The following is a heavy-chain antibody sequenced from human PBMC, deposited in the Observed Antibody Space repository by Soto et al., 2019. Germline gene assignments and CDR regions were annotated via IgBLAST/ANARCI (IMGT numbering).Heavy chain of an antibody. Sequence: SVKVSCKASGGTSSSNAISWVRQAPGQGLEWMGGITLIFGTANYAQKFQGRVTITADESTTTAYMELSSLRSEDTAVYYCARDTKYYYGSGSYYGAEPWYYYDDVKGVWRQGTTDPVSS. J-gene: IGHJ6*01. CDR1: GGTSSSNA. D-gene: IGHD3-10*01. CDR2: ITLIFGTA. V-gene: IGHV1-69*13. CDR3: ARDTKYYYGSGSYYGAEPWYYYDDVKGV.